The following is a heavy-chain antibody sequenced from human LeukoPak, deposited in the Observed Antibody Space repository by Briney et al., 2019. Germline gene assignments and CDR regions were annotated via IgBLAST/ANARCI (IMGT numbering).Heavy chain of an antibody. Sequence: SVKVSCKASGGTFSSYAISWVRQAPGQGLEWMGGIIPIFGTANYAQKFQGRVTITTDESTSTAYMELSSLRSEDTAVYYCATLRIAAAGTLDYWGQGTLVTVSS. CDR1: GGTFSSYA. CDR2: IIPIFGTA. CDR3: ATLRIAAAGTLDY. D-gene: IGHD6-13*01. V-gene: IGHV1-69*05. J-gene: IGHJ4*02.